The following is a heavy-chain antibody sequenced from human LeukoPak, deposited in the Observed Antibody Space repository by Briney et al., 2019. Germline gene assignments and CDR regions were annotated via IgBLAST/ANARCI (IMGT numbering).Heavy chain of an antibody. V-gene: IGHV3-72*01. Sequence: PGGSLRFSCAASGFTFSSYATSWVRQAPGKGLEWVGRSRNKANTYTTEYAASVRGRFTISRDDSENSLYLQMNSLKTEDTAVYYCARDGSYESTMVRGDYYWGQGTLVTVSS. CDR2: SRNKANTYTT. CDR1: GFTFSSYA. J-gene: IGHJ4*02. CDR3: ARDGSYESTMVRGDYY. D-gene: IGHD3-10*01.